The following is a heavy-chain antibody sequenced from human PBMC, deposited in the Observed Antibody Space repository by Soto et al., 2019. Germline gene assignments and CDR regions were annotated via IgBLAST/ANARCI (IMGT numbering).Heavy chain of an antibody. CDR1: GGTFSSYT. V-gene: IGHV1-69*02. J-gene: IGHJ6*03. CDR2: IIPILGIA. D-gene: IGHD5-12*01. CDR3: EADSGYAIPYYLYV. Sequence: SVKASCKASGGTFSSYTISGGRQAPGQGLEWMGRIIPILGIANYAQKFQGRVTMTADKSTSTAYLELSILVYETPAVYFCEADSGYAIPYYLYVQGKGTPV.